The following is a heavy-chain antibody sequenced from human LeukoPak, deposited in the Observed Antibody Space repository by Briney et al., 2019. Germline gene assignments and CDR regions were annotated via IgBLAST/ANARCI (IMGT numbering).Heavy chain of an antibody. CDR1: GGSISSYY. D-gene: IGHD3-3*01. CDR3: ARDLDYDFWSGYYTDFDY. CDR2: IYYSGST. V-gene: IGHV4-59*01. Sequence: PSETLSLTCTVSGGSISSYYWSWIRQPSGKGLEWIGYIYYSGSTNYNPSLKSRVTISVDTSKNQFSLKLSSVTAADTAVYYCARDLDYDFWSGYYTDFDYWGQGTLVTVSS. J-gene: IGHJ4*02.